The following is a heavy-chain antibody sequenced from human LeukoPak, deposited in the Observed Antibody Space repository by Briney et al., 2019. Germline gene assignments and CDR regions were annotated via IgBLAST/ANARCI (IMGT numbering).Heavy chain of an antibody. D-gene: IGHD3-3*01. CDR3: ARGAFTIFGVVNRYYYYYMDV. Sequence: SETLSLTCTVSGGSISSYYWSWIRQPPGKGLEWIGYIYYSGSTNYNPSLKSRVTMSVDTSKNQFSLKLSSVTAADTAVYYCARGAFTIFGVVNRYYYYYMDVWGKGTTVTVSS. CDR1: GGSISSYY. CDR2: IYYSGST. V-gene: IGHV4-59*12. J-gene: IGHJ6*03.